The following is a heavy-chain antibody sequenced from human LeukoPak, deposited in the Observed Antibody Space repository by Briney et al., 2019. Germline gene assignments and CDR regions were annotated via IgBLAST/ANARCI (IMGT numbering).Heavy chain of an antibody. J-gene: IGHJ4*02. CDR3: ARQYTSGSGYYFDY. Sequence: GSLRLSCAASGFTFSSYVMSWIRQPPGKGLEWIASIYHSGITYYNPSLKSRVTISVDTSKNHFSLKVSSVTAADSAVYYCARQYTSGSGYYFDYWGQGALVSVSS. CDR2: IYHSGIT. D-gene: IGHD6-25*01. CDR1: GFTFSSYV. V-gene: IGHV4-38-2*01.